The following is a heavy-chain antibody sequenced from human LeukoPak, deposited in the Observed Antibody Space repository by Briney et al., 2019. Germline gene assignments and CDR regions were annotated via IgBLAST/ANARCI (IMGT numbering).Heavy chain of an antibody. J-gene: IGHJ5*02. D-gene: IGHD3-22*01. CDR3: ARDIYDSSGYSEYNWFDP. CDR2: IYTSGST. Sequence: SQTLSLTCTVSGGSISSGSYYWSWIRQPAGTGLEWIGRIYTSGSTNYNPSLKSRVTISVDTSKNQFSLKLSSVTAADTAVYYCARDIYDSSGYSEYNWFDPWGQGTLVTVSS. CDR1: GGSISSGSYY. V-gene: IGHV4-61*02.